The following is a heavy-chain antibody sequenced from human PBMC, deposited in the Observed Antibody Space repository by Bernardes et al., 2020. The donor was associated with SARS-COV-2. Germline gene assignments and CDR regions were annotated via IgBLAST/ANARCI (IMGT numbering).Heavy chain of an antibody. CDR3: GSDNGSWYEY. Sequence: GGSLRLSCAGSGFTFSNNAMIWIRQAPGKGLEWVSSISTTGRYIYYADSVKGRFSISRDNTKNFLYLQMNSLRAEDTAVYYCGSDNGSWYEYWGQGTLVTVSS. J-gene: IGHJ4*02. D-gene: IGHD6-13*01. V-gene: IGHV3-21*01. CDR2: ISTTGRYI. CDR1: GFTFSNNA.